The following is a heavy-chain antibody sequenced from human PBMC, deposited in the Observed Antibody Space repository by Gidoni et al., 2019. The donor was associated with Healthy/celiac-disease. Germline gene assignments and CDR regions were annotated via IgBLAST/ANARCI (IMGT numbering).Heavy chain of an antibody. J-gene: IGHJ4*02. Sequence: EVQLVESGGGLVQPGGSLRLSCAASGFTFSSDSMNWVRQDPGKGLEWVSYISSRSSTIYYADSVKGRFTISRDNAKNSLYLQMNSLRDEDTAVYYCARDQTLPITFGGVIVSPDYWGQGTLVTVSS. D-gene: IGHD3-16*02. CDR1: GFTFSSDS. V-gene: IGHV3-48*02. CDR3: ARDQTLPITFGGVIVSPDY. CDR2: ISSRSSTI.